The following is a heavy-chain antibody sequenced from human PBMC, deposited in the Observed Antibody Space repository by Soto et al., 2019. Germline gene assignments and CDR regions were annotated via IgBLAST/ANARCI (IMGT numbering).Heavy chain of an antibody. V-gene: IGHV1-18*01. CDR2: ISAYNGNT. CDR1: GYTLTSYG. J-gene: IGHJ4*02. Sequence: ASVKVSCKASGYTLTSYGISWVRQAPGQGLEWMGWISAYNGNTNYAQKLQGRVTMTTDTSTSTAYMELRSLRSDDTAVYYCATALVDTAMDQFDYWGQGTLVTVSS. D-gene: IGHD5-18*01. CDR3: ATALVDTAMDQFDY.